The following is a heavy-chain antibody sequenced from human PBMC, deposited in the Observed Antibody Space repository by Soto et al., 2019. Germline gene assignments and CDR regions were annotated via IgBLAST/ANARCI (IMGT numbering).Heavy chain of an antibody. CDR3: VRDGPQITILGYGDT. CDR1: GFTFSSYV. V-gene: IGHV3-30-3*01. D-gene: IGHD3-3*01. CDR2: ISYDGNNQ. J-gene: IGHJ1*01. Sequence: QVQLVESGGGVVQPGGSLRLSCAASGFTFSSYVMHWVRQAPGKGLEWVAHISYDGNNQYYADSVKGRFTISRDNSKNTLGLQKSSLRVDDSAVYYCVRDGPQITILGYGDTWGQGNQVTVSS.